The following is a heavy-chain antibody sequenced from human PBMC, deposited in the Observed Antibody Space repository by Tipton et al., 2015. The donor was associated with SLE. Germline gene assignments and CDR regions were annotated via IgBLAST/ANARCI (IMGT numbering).Heavy chain of an antibody. V-gene: IGHV3-7*01. CDR3: ASHDNFDY. J-gene: IGHJ4*02. CDR1: GFSFSSHW. Sequence: SLRLSCAASGFSFSSHWMSWVRQAPGKGLEWVANMKHDGSEKYYLDSVKGRFTISRDNAKSSSFLQMNGLRPKDTAVYYCASHDNFDYWGQGTQVTVSS. D-gene: IGHD1-1*01. CDR2: MKHDGSEK.